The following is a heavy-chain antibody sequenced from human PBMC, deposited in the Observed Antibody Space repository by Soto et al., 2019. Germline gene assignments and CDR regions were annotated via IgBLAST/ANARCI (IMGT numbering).Heavy chain of an antibody. D-gene: IGHD3-9*01. CDR1: GFTISSYA. CDR2: ISGSGGST. V-gene: IGHV3-23*01. J-gene: IGHJ4*02. CDR3: AKSRVYGYILTPFDY. Sequence: GGSLRLSCAASGFTISSYAMSRVRQAPGKGLEWVSAISGSGGSTYYADSVKGRFTISRDNSKNTLYLHMNSLRAEDKAVYYCAKSRVYGYILTPFDYWGQGTLVTVSS.